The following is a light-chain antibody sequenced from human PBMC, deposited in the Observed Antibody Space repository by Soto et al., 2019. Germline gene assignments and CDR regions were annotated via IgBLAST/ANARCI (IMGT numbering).Light chain of an antibody. Sequence: QSALTQPPSASGSPGQSVTISCTGTSSDVGGYKYVSWYQQHPCKPPKLMIYEVSKRPSGVPDRFSGSKSGNTASLTVSGLPAEYEADYYCSSYAGRNNLGIFGGGTKLTVL. CDR1: SSDVGGYKY. V-gene: IGLV2-8*01. CDR2: EVS. CDR3: SSYAGRNNLGI. J-gene: IGLJ2*01.